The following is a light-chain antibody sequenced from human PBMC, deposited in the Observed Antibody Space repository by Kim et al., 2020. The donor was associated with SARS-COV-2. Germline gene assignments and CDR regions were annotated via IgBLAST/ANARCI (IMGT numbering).Light chain of an antibody. Sequence: DIQMTQSPSSLSASVGDRITMTCRASQGINNYLAWFQQKPGKAPKSLIYGASTLQSGVPSKFSGSGFGTDFTLTITNLQPEDFATYYCQQYNGYTYTFGQGTKLEI. CDR2: GAS. CDR3: QQYNGYTYT. CDR1: QGINNY. J-gene: IGKJ2*01. V-gene: IGKV1-16*02.